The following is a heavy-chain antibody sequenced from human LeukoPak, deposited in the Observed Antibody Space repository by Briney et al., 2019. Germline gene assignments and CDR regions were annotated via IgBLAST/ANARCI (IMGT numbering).Heavy chain of an antibody. J-gene: IGHJ5*02. CDR1: GDSINSLDL. CDR3: ARYSGYDSTFDP. D-gene: IGHD5-12*01. V-gene: IGHV4-59*11. CDR2: IYYSGST. Sequence: SGTLSLTCTVSGDSINSLDLWSWVRPPPGKGLEWIGYIYYSGSTNYNPSLKSRVTISVDTSKNQFSLKLSSVTAADTAVYYCARYSGYDSTFDPWGQGTLVTVSS.